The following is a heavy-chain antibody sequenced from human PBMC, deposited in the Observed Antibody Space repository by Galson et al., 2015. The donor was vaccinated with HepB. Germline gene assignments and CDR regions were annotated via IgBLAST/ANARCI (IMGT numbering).Heavy chain of an antibody. D-gene: IGHD6-25*01. V-gene: IGHV3-11*05. CDR2: ISDSGSYT. CDR1: GFTFSDDH. Sequence: SLRLSCAASGFTFSDDHMSWIRQAPGKGLEWVSYISDSGSYTNLADSVKGRFTISRDNAEKSLYLQMNSLRAEDTAVYFCARARGSGPGAHFDYWGQGTVVTVSS. J-gene: IGHJ4*02. CDR3: ARARGSGPGAHFDY.